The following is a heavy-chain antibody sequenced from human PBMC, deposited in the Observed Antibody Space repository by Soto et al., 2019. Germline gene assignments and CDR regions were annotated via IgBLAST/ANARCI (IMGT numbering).Heavy chain of an antibody. Sequence: GGSLRLSCAASGFTFSNAWMSWVRQAPGKGLEWVGRIKSKTDGGTTDYASPVKGRFDISRDDSKNTLYLQMNSLKTEDTAVYYCTTGPRFSDYYDSSGYYDDAFDIWGQGTMVTVSS. CDR3: TTGPRFSDYYDSSGYYDDAFDI. J-gene: IGHJ3*02. D-gene: IGHD3-22*01. CDR2: IKSKTDGGTT. CDR1: GFTFSNAW. V-gene: IGHV3-15*01.